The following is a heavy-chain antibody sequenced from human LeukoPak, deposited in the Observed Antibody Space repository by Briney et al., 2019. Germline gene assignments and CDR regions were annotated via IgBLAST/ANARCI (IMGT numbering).Heavy chain of an antibody. CDR2: IIPIFGTA. J-gene: IGHJ4*02. V-gene: IGHV1-69*13. D-gene: IGHD2-15*01. Sequence: GASVKVSCKASGGTFSSYAISWVRQAPGQGPEWMGGIIPIFGTANYAQKFQGRVTITADESTSTAYMELSSLRSEDTAVYYCARGGCSGGSCYSRFRFDYWGQGTLVTVSS. CDR3: ARGGCSGGSCYSRFRFDY. CDR1: GGTFSSYA.